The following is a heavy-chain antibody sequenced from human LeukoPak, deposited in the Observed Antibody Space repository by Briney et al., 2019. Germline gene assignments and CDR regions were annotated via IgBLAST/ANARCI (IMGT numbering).Heavy chain of an antibody. CDR1: GFTFSDYY. V-gene: IGHV4-34*01. CDR2: IDHSGNT. CDR3: ARGKSPGY. J-gene: IGHJ4*02. Sequence: GSLRLSCAASGFTFSDYYMSWIRQPPGKGLEWIGEIDHSGNTNYNPSLKSRVTISVDTSKNQLSLKLSSVTAADTAVYYCARGKSPGYWGQGTLVTVSS.